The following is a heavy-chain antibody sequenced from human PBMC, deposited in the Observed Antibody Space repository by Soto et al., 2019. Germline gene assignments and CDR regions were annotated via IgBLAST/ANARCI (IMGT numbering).Heavy chain of an antibody. V-gene: IGHV4-30-4*01. J-gene: IGHJ5*01. D-gene: IGHD7-27*01. CDR1: GDSTSKLDYF. Sequence: QTLSHTCSGSGDSTSKLDYFWSRIRQPPGQALECIGYIYKSATTYYNPSFESRVAISVDTSKSQFSLNVTSVTAADTAVYFFVIGRYSLTGRCSPKGFDSLGQG. CDR2: IYKSATT. CDR3: VIGRYSLTGRCSPKGFDS.